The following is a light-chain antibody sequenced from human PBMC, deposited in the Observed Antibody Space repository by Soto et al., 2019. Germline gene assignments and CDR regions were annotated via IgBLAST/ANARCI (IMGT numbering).Light chain of an antibody. J-gene: IGKJ2*01. V-gene: IGKV3-20*01. CDR3: QQFGSSPPMYT. Sequence: ELVLTQSPVALSLSSGERATLSCRASQSVSSTLLTWYQQKPGQAPRLLIYGVSSRATGIPDRFSGSGSGTDFTLTISRVEPEDFAVYYCQQFGSSPPMYTFGQGTQLEMK. CDR1: QSVSSTL. CDR2: GVS.